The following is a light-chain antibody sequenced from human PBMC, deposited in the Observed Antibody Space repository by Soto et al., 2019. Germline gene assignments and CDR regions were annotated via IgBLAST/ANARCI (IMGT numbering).Light chain of an antibody. J-gene: IGKJ1*01. CDR2: GAS. Sequence: EIVMTQSPATLSVSPGERATLSCRASQGVSSNLAWYQQKPGQAPRLLIYGASTRATGIPARFSGSGSGTEFTLTISSLQSEDFAVYYCQQYNNWPPVFGQGTKVEIK. CDR1: QGVSSN. V-gene: IGKV3-15*01. CDR3: QQYNNWPPV.